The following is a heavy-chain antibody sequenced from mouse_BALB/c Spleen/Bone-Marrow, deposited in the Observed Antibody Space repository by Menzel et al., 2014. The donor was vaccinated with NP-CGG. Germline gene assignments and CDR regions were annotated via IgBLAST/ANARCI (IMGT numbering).Heavy chain of an antibody. V-gene: IGHV1-4*01. CDR2: INPSIGDA. D-gene: IGHD2-2*01. J-gene: IGHJ4*01. Sequence: QVQLKESGAELAKPGASVKMSCKASGYTFSTYCMYWVIQRPGQGLEWIGYINPSIGDADYVQKFKAKATLTVDNSSSIMYMQLSSLASKDAENCDGAVVTFTMDYWGQGTPVTVSS. CDR3: AVVTFTMDY. CDR1: GYTFSTYC.